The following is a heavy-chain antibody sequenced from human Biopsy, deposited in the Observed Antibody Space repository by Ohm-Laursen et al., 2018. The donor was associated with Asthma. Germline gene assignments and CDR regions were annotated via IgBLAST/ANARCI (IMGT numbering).Heavy chain of an antibody. CDR1: GGTFNTYV. CDR3: ARKAGSCISRTYYSLDF. J-gene: IGHJ4*02. CDR2: INSVFGTT. Sequence: EASVKVSCKSLGGTFNTYVIGWVRQAPGQGLEWMGGINSVFGTTTYPQKFQDRVTITADDSTSTVYMELSSLRSEDTAVYYCARKAGSCISRTYYSLDFWGQGTLVTVSS. V-gene: IGHV1-69*13. D-gene: IGHD1-26*01.